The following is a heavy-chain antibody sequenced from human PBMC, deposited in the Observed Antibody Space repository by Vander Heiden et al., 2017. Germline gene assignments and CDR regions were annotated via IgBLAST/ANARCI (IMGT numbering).Heavy chain of an antibody. V-gene: IGHV3-23*01. CDR3: AKTFGPYATHPSD. D-gene: IGHD3-10*01. CDR1: GFTINKYA. Sequence: EVQLLESGGGLVQPGGTLRLSCAASGFTINKYAMAWVRQGPGQGLGWVSGFDGSGGVTYYADSVKGRFTISRDTSKNTLYLQMNSLRADDTAVYYCAKTFGPYATHPSDWGPGTLVTVSS. CDR2: FDGSGGVT. J-gene: IGHJ4*02.